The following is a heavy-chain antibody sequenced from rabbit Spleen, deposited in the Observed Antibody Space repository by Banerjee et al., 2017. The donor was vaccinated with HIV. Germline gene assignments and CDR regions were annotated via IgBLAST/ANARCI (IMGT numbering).Heavy chain of an antibody. D-gene: IGHD5-1*01. V-gene: IGHV1S45*01. CDR1: GFSFSSSVY. CDR3: TRHFVGGVGWVFDL. Sequence: QEQLVESGGGLVQPEGSLTLTCTPSGFSFSSSVYMCWVRQAPGKGLEWIACIYSGGSANTYYASWAKGRFTISKTSSTTVTLQVTSLTAADTATYFCTRHFVGGVGWVFDLWGQGTLVTVS. J-gene: IGHJ4*01. CDR2: IYSGGSANT.